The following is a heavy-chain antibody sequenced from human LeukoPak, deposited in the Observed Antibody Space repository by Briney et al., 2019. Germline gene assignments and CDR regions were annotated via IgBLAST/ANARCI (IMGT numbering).Heavy chain of an antibody. Sequence: ASVKVSCKASGYTFTSYYMHWVRQAPGQGLEWMGIINPSGGSTSYAQKFQGRVTMTRDTSTSTVYMELSSLRSEDTAVYYCARDRGSGSHYYYYMDVWGKGTTVTISS. J-gene: IGHJ6*03. CDR2: INPSGGST. D-gene: IGHD3-10*01. CDR1: GYTFTSYY. V-gene: IGHV1-46*01. CDR3: ARDRGSGSHYYYYMDV.